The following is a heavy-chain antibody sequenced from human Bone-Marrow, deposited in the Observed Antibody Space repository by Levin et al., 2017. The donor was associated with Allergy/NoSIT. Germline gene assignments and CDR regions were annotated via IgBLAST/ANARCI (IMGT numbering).Heavy chain of an antibody. CDR1: GGAVNSNNYY. D-gene: IGHD3-3*01. J-gene: IGHJ5*02. Sequence: PSETLSLTCSVSGGAVNSNNYYWVWIRQSPNKGLEWLATSYYSGTPYYQPSLKSRLTISVDTSKNHSSLTLTSVTEADTAIYYCARTVLRGGVVRSIRNFFDAWGQGTLVIVS. CDR3: ARTVLRGGVVRSIRNFFDA. CDR2: SYYSGTP. V-gene: IGHV4-39*02.